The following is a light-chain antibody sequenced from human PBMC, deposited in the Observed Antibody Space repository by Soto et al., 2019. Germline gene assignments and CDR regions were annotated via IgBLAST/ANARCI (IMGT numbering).Light chain of an antibody. CDR3: TSYTSSSTWV. CDR1: SSDVGAYNY. J-gene: IGLJ3*02. CDR2: EVS. V-gene: IGLV2-14*01. Sequence: QLVLTQPASVSGSPGQSLTISCTGTSSDVGAYNYVSWFQQHPDKAPKLMIYEVSNRPSGVSNRFSGSKSGNTASLTISGLQAEDEADYYCTSYTSSSTWVFGGGTKLTVL.